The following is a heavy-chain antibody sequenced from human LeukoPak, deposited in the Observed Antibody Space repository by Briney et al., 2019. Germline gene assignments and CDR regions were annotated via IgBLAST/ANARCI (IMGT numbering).Heavy chain of an antibody. V-gene: IGHV1-2*02. CDR2: INPNSGGT. D-gene: IGHD3-9*01. CDR3: VVLRYSHYGMDV. Sequence: ASVKVSCKASGYAFTGYYMHWVRQAPGQGLEWMGWINPNSGGTNYAQRFQGRVTMTRDTSISTAYMELSRLRSDDTAVYYCVVLRYSHYGMDVWGQGTTVTVPS. J-gene: IGHJ6*02. CDR1: GYAFTGYY.